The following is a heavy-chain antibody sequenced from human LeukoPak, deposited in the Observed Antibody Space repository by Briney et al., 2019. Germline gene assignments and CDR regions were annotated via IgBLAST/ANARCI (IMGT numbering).Heavy chain of an antibody. CDR3: ARVGDVDIVGTVWFDP. J-gene: IGHJ5*02. CDR2: ISTYNGNT. V-gene: IGHV1-18*01. Sequence: GASVKVSCKASGYTFTRYGITWVRQAPGQGLEWMGWISTYNGNTNYAQKLQGRVTMTTDTSTSTAYMELRSLRSDDTAVYYCARVGDVDIVGTVWFDPWGQGTLVTVSS. D-gene: IGHD5-12*01. CDR1: GYTFTRYG.